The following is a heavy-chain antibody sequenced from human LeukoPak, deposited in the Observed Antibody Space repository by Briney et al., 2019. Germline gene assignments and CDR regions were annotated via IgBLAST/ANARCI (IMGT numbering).Heavy chain of an antibody. Sequence: AGGSLRLSCAASGFIFSDYAMAWVRQAPGEGLEWVSGISASGSRTYYADSVKDRFTISRDKSKNTLFLQMNSLRAEDTAVYYCAKDRGSGSYPSPLFDYWGQGTLVTVSS. D-gene: IGHD3-10*01. V-gene: IGHV3-23*01. CDR2: ISASGSRT. CDR1: GFIFSDYA. CDR3: AKDRGSGSYPSPLFDY. J-gene: IGHJ4*02.